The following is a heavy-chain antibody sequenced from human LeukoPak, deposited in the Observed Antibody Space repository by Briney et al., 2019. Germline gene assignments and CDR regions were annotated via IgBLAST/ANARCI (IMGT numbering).Heavy chain of an antibody. V-gene: IGHV4-31*03. Sequence: SQTLSLTCTVSGGSISSGGYYWSWIRQHPEKGLEWIGYIYYSGSTYYNPSLKSRVTISVDTSKNQFSLKLSSVTAADTAVYYCARDRGTMVRGVPHANWFDPWGQGTLVTVSS. CDR1: GGSISSGGYY. J-gene: IGHJ5*02. CDR3: ARDRGTMVRGVPHANWFDP. CDR2: IYYSGST. D-gene: IGHD3-10*01.